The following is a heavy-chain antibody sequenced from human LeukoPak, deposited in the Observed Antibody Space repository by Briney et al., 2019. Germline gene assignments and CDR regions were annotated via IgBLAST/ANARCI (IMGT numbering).Heavy chain of an antibody. V-gene: IGHV4-4*07. D-gene: IGHD3-22*01. CDR1: GDSIRNYY. CDR2: IYTSGTT. J-gene: IGHJ4*02. CDR3: ARESKSYDGSGYHHDC. Sequence: SETLSLTCSVSGDSIRNYYWSRIRQPAGKGLEWVGRIYTSGTTDYNPSLKSRLTMSVDTSRNYFSLKLTSVTAADTAVYYCARESKSYDGSGYHHDCWGQGALVTVSS.